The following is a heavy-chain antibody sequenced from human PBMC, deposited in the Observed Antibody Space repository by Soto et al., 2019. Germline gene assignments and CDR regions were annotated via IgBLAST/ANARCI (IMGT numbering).Heavy chain of an antibody. Sequence: QVQLQESGPGLVKPSETLSLTCTVSGGSVSSGGYFWSWIRQSPGKGLEWIGYIYHSGSTNYNPSHKSRVTISLDMSKNQFSLKMTSVTAADTAVYYCARVGCSGGGCYSIDYYYYAMDVWGQGTTVTVSS. CDR1: GGSVSSGGYF. V-gene: IGHV4-61*08. CDR3: ARVGCSGGGCYSIDYYYYAMDV. CDR2: IYHSGST. D-gene: IGHD2-15*01. J-gene: IGHJ6*02.